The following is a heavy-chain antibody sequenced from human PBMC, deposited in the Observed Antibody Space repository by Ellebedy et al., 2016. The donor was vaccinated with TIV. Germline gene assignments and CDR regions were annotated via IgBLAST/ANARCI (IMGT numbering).Heavy chain of an antibody. J-gene: IGHJ6*02. CDR2: ISSSSTTI. D-gene: IGHD1-1*01. CDR1: GTTLSSYS. Sequence: GESLKISCAASGTTLSSYSMNWVRQAPGQGLEWVSYISSSSTTIYYADSVKGRFTISRDNAKNSLYLQMNSLRDEDTAVYYCTLNWNDSPVGGMDVWGQGTTVTVSS. V-gene: IGHV3-48*02. CDR3: TLNWNDSPVGGMDV.